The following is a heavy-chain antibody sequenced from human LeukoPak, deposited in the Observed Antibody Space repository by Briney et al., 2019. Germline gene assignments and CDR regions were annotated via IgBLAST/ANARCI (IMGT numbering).Heavy chain of an antibody. CDR1: GYTFTSYD. Sequence: GASVKVSCKASGYTFTSYDINWVRQATGQGLEWVGWMNPNSGNTGYAQKFQGRVTMTRNTSISTAYMELSSLRSEDTAVYYCARVGYCSTTNCRSWFDPWGQGTLVTVSS. CDR3: ARVGYCSTTNCRSWFDP. J-gene: IGHJ5*02. V-gene: IGHV1-8*01. CDR2: MNPNSGNT. D-gene: IGHD2-2*01.